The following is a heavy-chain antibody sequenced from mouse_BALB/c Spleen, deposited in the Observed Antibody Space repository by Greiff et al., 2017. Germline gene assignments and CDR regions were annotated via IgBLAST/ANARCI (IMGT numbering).Heavy chain of an antibody. V-gene: IGHV7-3*02. Sequence: EVLLVQSGAGLVQPGGSLRLSCTASGFTFTDYYMSWVRQPPGKGLEWLGFIRNKASGYTTEYNLTVKGQFTISRDNSQSILYLQMNTLRAEDSATYYCARDIRRPYYAMDYWGQGTSVTVSA. J-gene: IGHJ4*01. CDR2: IRNKASGYTT. D-gene: IGHD1-2*01. CDR1: GFTFTDYY. CDR3: ARDIRRPYYAMDY.